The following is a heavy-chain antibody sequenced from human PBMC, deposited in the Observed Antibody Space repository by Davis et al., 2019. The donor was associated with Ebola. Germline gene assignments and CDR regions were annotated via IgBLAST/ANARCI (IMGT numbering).Heavy chain of an antibody. V-gene: IGHV3-30*18. D-gene: IGHD5-24*01. CDR3: AKKSWPEFDP. Sequence: GESLKISCAASGFTFSSYGMHWVRQAPGKGLEWVAVISYDGSNKYYADSVKGRFTISRDNSKNTLYLQMNSLTAEDTAVYYCAKKSWPEFDPWGQGTLVTVSS. J-gene: IGHJ5*02. CDR2: ISYDGSNK. CDR1: GFTFSSYG.